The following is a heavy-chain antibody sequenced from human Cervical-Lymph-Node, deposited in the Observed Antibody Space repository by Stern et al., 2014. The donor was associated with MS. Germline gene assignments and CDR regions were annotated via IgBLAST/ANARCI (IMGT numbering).Heavy chain of an antibody. CDR2: TSHDGSRT. J-gene: IGHJ5*02. CDR1: GFTFTDYW. CDR3: VRDVGRQGQHSSEWFKWFDP. Sequence: EMQLVESGGGLVQPGGSLRLSCAASGFTFTDYWMHWVRRAPGKGLVWVSSTSHDGSRTDYVDSVRGRFTISRDNAKNTVYLQLNSLRDDDTAVYYCVRDVGRQGQHSSEWFKWFDPWGQGTLVTVSS. D-gene: IGHD3-22*01. V-gene: IGHV3-74*01.